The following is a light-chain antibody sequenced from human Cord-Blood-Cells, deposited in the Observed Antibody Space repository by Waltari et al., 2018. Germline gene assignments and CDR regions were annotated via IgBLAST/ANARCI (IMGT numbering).Light chain of an antibody. CDR2: KAA. Sequence: DIQMTQSPSTLSASVGDRVTITCRASQSISSWLAWYQQTPGKAPKLLIYKAASLESGLPSRFSGSGSGTEFTLTISSLQPDDFATYYCQQYNSYTWTFGQGTKVEIK. CDR3: QQYNSYTWT. J-gene: IGKJ1*01. V-gene: IGKV1-5*03. CDR1: QSISSW.